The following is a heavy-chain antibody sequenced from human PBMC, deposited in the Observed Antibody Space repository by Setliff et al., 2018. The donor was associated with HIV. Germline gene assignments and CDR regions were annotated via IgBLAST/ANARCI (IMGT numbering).Heavy chain of an antibody. CDR3: ARGLVASPGPLDY. V-gene: IGHV3-48*03. J-gene: IGHJ4*02. CDR2: ISYGGGTT. CDR1: GFTFSNFE. Sequence: PGGSLRLSCIASGFTFSNFEMNWVRQAPGKGLEWVSAISYGGGTTHYADSVKGRFTISRDYGKSALYLHMTDLRAEDTAVYYCARGLVASPGPLDYWGQGTLVTVS. D-gene: IGHD2-15*01.